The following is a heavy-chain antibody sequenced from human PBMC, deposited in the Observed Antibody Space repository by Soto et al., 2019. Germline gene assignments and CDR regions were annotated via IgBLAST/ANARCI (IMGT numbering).Heavy chain of an antibody. V-gene: IGHV3-23*01. J-gene: IGHJ6*02. CDR2: ISGSGHNT. CDR1: VSGLNDLA. Sequence: GGSPGPSCAASVSGLNDLARSWDRQAPEWGLEWGSAISGSGHNTYYTVSLKGRFTISRDNSKNTLSLQVKSLRAEDTAVYYCVKWGYSVYDFTPPSGYYFFNGVDAWGQGTTVTVSS. D-gene: IGHD5-12*01. CDR3: VKWGYSVYDFTPPSGYYFFNGVDA.